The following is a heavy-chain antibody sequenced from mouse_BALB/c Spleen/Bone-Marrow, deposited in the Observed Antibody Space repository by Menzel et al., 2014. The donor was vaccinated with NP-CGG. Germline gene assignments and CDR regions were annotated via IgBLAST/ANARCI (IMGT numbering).Heavy chain of an antibody. CDR2: IDPANGNT. V-gene: IGHV14-3*02. CDR1: GFNIKDTY. D-gene: IGHD1-1*01. Sequence: EVQLQQSGAELVKPGASVKLSCTASGFNIKDTYMHWVKQRPEQGLEWIGRIDPANGNTKYDPKFQGMATITADTSSNTAYPQLSSLTSEDTAVYYCARGGSSYGWYFDVWGAGTTVTVSS. CDR3: ARGGSSYGWYFDV. J-gene: IGHJ1*01.